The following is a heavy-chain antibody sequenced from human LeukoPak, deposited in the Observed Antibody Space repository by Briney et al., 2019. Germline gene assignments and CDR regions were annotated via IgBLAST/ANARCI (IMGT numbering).Heavy chain of an antibody. CDR3: SWEMDGSFGRRLEN. CDR1: GFNFNAAW. J-gene: IGHJ4*02. CDR2: LKSKGSGGTT. D-gene: IGHD3-10*01. Sequence: GGSLRLSCAASGFNFNAAWMSWVRQSPGKGLEWIGRLKSKGSGGTTDYAAPVKGRFAISRDDSKNTLYLQMNSLKIEDTAVFFCSWEMDGSFGRRLENWGQGTLVTVAS. V-gene: IGHV3-15*01.